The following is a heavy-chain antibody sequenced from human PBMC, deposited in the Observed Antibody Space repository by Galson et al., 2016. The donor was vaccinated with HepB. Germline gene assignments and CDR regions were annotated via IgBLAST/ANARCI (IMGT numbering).Heavy chain of an antibody. J-gene: IGHJ3*02. CDR2: IYHTGRT. V-gene: IGHV4-30-4*01. CDR1: GGSISSGDSY. D-gene: IGHD4-17*01. Sequence: LSLTCTVSGGSISSGDSYWSWLRQPPGKGLEWIGYIYHTGRTYYNPSPKTRVTISVDVSNDQFSLNLSSATAADTAIYYCARAYGDYEADAFDIWGLGAMVTVSA. CDR3: ARAYGDYEADAFDI.